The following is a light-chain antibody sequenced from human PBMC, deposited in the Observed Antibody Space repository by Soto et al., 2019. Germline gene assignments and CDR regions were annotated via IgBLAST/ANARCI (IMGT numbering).Light chain of an antibody. CDR2: DAS. J-gene: IGKJ3*01. V-gene: IGKV1-33*01. Sequence: DIQMTQSPSSLSASVGDRVTITCQASQDISNYLNWYQQKPGKAPKLLIYDASNLQTGVPSRFSGSGSGTDFTLTISSLQPEDIATYYFQQDDNLPLTFGPGTKGDI. CDR3: QQDDNLPLT. CDR1: QDISNY.